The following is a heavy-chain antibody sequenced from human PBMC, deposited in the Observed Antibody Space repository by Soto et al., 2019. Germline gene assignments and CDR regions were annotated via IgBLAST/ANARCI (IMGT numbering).Heavy chain of an antibody. J-gene: IGHJ4*02. Sequence: SETLSLTCAVSGGSISSGGYSWSWIRQPPGKGLNYIGYIYHSDGSSTTYADSVKGRFTISRDNAKNTLYLQMNSLRAEDTAVYYCVRGEGGWEAYWGQGTLVTVSS. V-gene: IGHV4-30-2*01. CDR3: VRGEGGWEAY. CDR2: IYHSDGSST. CDR1: GGSISSGGYS. D-gene: IGHD6-19*01.